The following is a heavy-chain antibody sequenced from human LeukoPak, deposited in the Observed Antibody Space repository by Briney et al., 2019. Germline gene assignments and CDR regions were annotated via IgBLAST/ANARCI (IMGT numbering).Heavy chain of an antibody. CDR2: IVGSGSST. D-gene: IGHD3-9*01. CDR3: AKWGDYDILTGYYDSDY. CDR1: GFTFSNYA. J-gene: IGHJ4*02. Sequence: PGGSLRLSCAASGFTFSNYAMSWVRQAQGKGLEWVSAIVGSGSSTYYADSVKGRFTISRDNYKNTLYLQLNRLRAEDTAVYYCAKWGDYDILTGYYDSDYWGQGTLVTVSS. V-gene: IGHV3-23*01.